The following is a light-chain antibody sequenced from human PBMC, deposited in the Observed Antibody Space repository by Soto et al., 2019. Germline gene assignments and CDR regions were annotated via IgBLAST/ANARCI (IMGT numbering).Light chain of an antibody. V-gene: IGLV3-21*02. CDR2: DDS. J-gene: IGLJ2*01. CDR1: NIGTRS. CDR3: STYTSRSTLV. Sequence: SYELTQPPSVSVAPGQTATIPCGGYNIGTRSVHWYQQKPGQAPVLVVYDDSDRPSGIPERFSGSNSGNTAPLTISSLLPEDEAYYYCSTYTSRSTLVFGGGTKVTVL.